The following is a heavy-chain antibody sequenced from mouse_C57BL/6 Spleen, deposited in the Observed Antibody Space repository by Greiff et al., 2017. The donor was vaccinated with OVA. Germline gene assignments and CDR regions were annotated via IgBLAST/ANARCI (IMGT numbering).Heavy chain of an antibody. J-gene: IGHJ4*01. V-gene: IGHV1-15*01. CDR1: GYTFTDYE. CDR2: IDPETGGT. D-gene: IGHD1-1*01. CDR3: TSFYAGYDVVY. Sequence: QVQLQQSGAELVRPGASVTLSCKASGYTFTDYEMHWVKQTPVHGLEWIGAIDPETGGTAYNQKFKGKAILTADKSSSPAYMELRSLTSEDSALYHCTSFYAGYDVVYWGRGTSVTVSS.